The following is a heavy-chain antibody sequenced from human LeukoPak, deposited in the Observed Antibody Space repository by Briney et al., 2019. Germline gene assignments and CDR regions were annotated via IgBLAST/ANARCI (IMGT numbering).Heavy chain of an antibody. CDR1: GFAFSRDW. J-gene: IGHJ4*02. D-gene: IGHD6-13*01. V-gene: IGHV3-69-1*01. Sequence: GGSLRLSCTASGFAFSRDWMHWVRQAPGKGLKWVSSIVGSSSTYYADSLKGRFTISRDNAKNSLYLQMNSLRAEGTAVYYCARIGAGSSRDYWGQGTLVTVSS. CDR2: IVGSSST. CDR3: ARIGAGSSRDY.